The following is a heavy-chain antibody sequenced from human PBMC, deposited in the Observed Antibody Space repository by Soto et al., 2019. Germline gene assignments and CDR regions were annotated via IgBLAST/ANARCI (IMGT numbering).Heavy chain of an antibody. J-gene: IGHJ6*02. V-gene: IGHV4-30-4*01. CDR1: GGSISSGDYY. CDR2: IYYSGST. Sequence: QVQLQESGPGLVKPSQTLSLTCTVSGGSISSGDYYWSWIRQPPGKGLEWIGYIYYSGSTYYNPSLKTRVTISVDTSKNQFSLKLSSVTAADTAVYYCARVFVSGYDFWSGYPTSGYGMDVWGQGTTVTVSS. D-gene: IGHD3-3*01. CDR3: ARVFVSGYDFWSGYPTSGYGMDV.